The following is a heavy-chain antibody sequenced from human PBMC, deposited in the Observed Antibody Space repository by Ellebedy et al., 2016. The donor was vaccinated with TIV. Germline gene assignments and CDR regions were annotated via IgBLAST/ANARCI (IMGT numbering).Heavy chain of an antibody. D-gene: IGHD1-1*01. J-gene: IGHJ4*02. Sequence: GESLKISCAASGFIFDDYTIHWVRQAPGKGLEWVSLISWDGGTTYYADSVKGRFTISRDNARNSLYLQMTSLRAEDTAVYYCARDNWNGLASDYWGQGTLVTVSS. CDR2: ISWDGGTT. V-gene: IGHV3-43*01. CDR1: GFIFDDYT. CDR3: ARDNWNGLASDY.